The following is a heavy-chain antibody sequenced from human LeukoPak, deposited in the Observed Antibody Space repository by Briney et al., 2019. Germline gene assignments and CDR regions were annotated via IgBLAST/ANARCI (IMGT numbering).Heavy chain of an antibody. D-gene: IGHD6-13*01. CDR3: ARLRAAAGTYYYYMDV. CDR1: GYFISTGYY. V-gene: IGHV4-38-2*02. Sequence: SETLSLTCTVSGYFISTGYYWGWIRQSPGKGLEWIAIIYHSGNNYYNPSLKSRVTISVDTSKNQFSLKLSSVTAADTAVYYCARLRAAAGTYYYYMDVWGKGTTVTISS. CDR2: IYHSGNN. J-gene: IGHJ6*03.